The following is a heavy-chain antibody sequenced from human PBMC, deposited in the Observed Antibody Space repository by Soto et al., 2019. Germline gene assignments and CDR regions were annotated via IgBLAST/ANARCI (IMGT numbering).Heavy chain of an antibody. V-gene: IGHV4-39*01. CDR3: ARQGGNKFDY. Sequence: QLQLQESGPGLVKPSETLSLSCTVSGDSVISDHYYWAWVRQPPGKGLEWIGNVNYRGNSYQNPSPKSRVTITVDTSTNQVSLKPTSVTAADTSGYYCARQGGNKFDYWGQGTLGTVSS. J-gene: IGHJ4*02. D-gene: IGHD3-16*01. CDR2: VNYRGNS. CDR1: GDSVISDHYY.